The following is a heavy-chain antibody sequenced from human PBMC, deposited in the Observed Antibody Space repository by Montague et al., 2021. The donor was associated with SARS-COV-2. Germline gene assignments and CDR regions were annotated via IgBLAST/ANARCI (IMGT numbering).Heavy chain of an antibody. D-gene: IGHD3-10*01. V-gene: IGHV5-51*01. Sequence: QSGAEVIRPGESLKISRKGSGYSFTSYWIGWVRQMPGKGLEWVGIIYPGDSDTRYSPSFQGQVTISADKSISTAYLQWSSLKASDTAMYYCSRQRGLWFGERTSDYWGQGTLVTVSS. J-gene: IGHJ4*02. CDR1: GYSFTSYW. CDR3: SRQRGLWFGERTSDY. CDR2: IYPGDSDT.